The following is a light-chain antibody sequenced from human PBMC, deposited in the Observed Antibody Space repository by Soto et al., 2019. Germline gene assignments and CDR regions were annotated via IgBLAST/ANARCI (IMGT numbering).Light chain of an antibody. Sequence: QSALTQPASVSGSPGQSITISCTGTSSDVGGYNYVSWYQQHPGKAPKLMIYEVTNRPSGVSNRCSGSKSGNTASLTISGLQAEDEADYYCSSYTSRSTLVFGNGTKLTVL. V-gene: IGLV2-14*01. CDR3: SSYTSRSTLV. CDR2: EVT. J-gene: IGLJ1*01. CDR1: SSDVGGYNY.